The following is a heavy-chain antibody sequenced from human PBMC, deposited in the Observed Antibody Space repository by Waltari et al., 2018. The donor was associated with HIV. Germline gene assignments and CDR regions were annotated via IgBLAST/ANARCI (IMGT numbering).Heavy chain of an antibody. CDR2: ICSRSTYI. J-gene: IGHJ4*02. V-gene: IGHV3-21*01. D-gene: IGHD3-22*01. CDR3: ARGTYYYDSSGYYDNLPFDY. CDR1: GFTFSTYS. Sequence: EVQLVESGGGLVKPGGSLRLSCAASGFTFSTYSMHWFRQAPRKGLECVSSICSRSTYIYYADSVKGRFTISRDNANNSLYLQMNSLRAEDTAVYFCARGTYYYDSSGYYDNLPFDYWGQGTLVTVSS.